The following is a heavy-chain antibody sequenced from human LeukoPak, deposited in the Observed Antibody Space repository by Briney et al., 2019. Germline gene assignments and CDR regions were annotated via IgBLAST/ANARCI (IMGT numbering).Heavy chain of an antibody. CDR1: GGSVSSSSYY. D-gene: IGHD6-19*01. V-gene: IGHV4-39*01. CDR2: IYYSGST. Sequence: PSETLSLTCTVSGGSVSSSSYYWGWIHQPPGKGLEWIGTIYYSGSTYYNPSLKSRVTISVDTSKNQFSLKLSSVTAADTAVYYCAKHLYSSGWFNWFDPWGQGTLVTVSS. CDR3: AKHLYSSGWFNWFDP. J-gene: IGHJ5*02.